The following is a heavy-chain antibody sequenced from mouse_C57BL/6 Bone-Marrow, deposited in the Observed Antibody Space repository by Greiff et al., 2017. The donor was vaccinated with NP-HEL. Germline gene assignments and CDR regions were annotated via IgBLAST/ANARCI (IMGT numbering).Heavy chain of an antibody. CDR1: GYTFTSYG. D-gene: IGHD1-1*01. V-gene: IGHV1-81*01. Sequence: VQLQQSGAELARPGASVKLSCKASGYTFTSYGISWVKQRTGQGLEWIGEIYPRSGNTYYNEKVKGKATLTADKSSSSAYMELRSLTYEDSAVYFCAEDDDGRVFAYWGQGTLVTVSA. J-gene: IGHJ3*01. CDR3: AEDDDGRVFAY. CDR2: IYPRSGNT.